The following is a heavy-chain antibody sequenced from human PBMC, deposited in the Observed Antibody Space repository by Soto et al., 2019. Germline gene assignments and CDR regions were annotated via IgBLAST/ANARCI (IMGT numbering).Heavy chain of an antibody. V-gene: IGHV3-33*01. J-gene: IGHJ3*02. Sequence: PGGSLRLSCAASGFTFSSYGMHWVRQAPGKGLEWVAVIWYDGSNKYYADSVKGRFTISRDNSKNTLYLQMNSLRAEDTAVYYCARDSKWFGELSHAFDIWGQGTMVIVSS. CDR1: GFTFSSYG. CDR2: IWYDGSNK. D-gene: IGHD3-10*01. CDR3: ARDSKWFGELSHAFDI.